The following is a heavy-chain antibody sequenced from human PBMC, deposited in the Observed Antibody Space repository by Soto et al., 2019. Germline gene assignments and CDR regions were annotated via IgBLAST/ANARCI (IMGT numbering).Heavy chain of an antibody. V-gene: IGHV4-61*01. D-gene: IGHD3-22*01. J-gene: IGHJ5*02. CDR1: GGSVSSGSYY. CDR2: IYYSGST. Sequence: WETLSLTCTVSGGSVSSGSYYWSWIRQPPGKGLEWIGYIYYSGSTNYNPSLKSRVTISVDTSKNQFSLKLSSVTAADTAVYYCARAHTYYYDSSGPNWFDPWGQGTLVTVSS. CDR3: ARAHTYYYDSSGPNWFDP.